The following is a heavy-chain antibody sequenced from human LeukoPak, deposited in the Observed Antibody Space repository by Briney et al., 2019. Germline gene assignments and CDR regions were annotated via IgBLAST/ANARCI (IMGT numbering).Heavy chain of an antibody. V-gene: IGHV3-30-3*01. CDR2: ISYDGSNK. D-gene: IGHD5-18*01. J-gene: IGHJ5*02. CDR1: GFTFSSYA. Sequence: GGSLRLSCAASGFTFSSYAMHWVRQAPGKGLEWVVVISYDGSNKHYADSVKGRFTISRDNSKNTLYLQMNSLRAEDTAVYYCARDNVDTAMVTDSNWFDPWGQGTLVTVSS. CDR3: ARDNVDTAMVTDSNWFDP.